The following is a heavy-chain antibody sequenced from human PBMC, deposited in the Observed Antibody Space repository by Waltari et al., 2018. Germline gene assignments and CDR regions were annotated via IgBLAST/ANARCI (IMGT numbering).Heavy chain of an antibody. J-gene: IGHJ5*02. CDR2: INHSGST. CDR3: ARGGVLRYFDWLFSWFDP. V-gene: IGHV4-34*01. D-gene: IGHD3-9*01. CDR1: GGSFRGYY. Sequence: QVQLQQWGAGLLTPSETLSLTCAVYGGSFRGYYGSWIRTPAGMGLGWIGEINHSGSTNYNPSLKSRVTISVDTSKNQFSLKLSSVTAADTAVYYCARGGVLRYFDWLFSWFDPWGQGTLVTVSS.